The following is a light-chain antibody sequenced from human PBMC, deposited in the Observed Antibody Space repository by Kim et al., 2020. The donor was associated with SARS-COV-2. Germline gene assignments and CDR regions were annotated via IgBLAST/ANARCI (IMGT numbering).Light chain of an antibody. CDR3: QVWDSSSDHWV. V-gene: IGLV3-21*04. J-gene: IGLJ3*02. CDR1: NIGSKS. Sequence: APGKKASMTCGGNNIGSKSVHWYQQKPGQARVLVIYYDSDRPSGIPERFSGSNSGNTATLTISRVEAGDEADYYCQVWDSSSDHWVFGGGTQLTVL. CDR2: YDS.